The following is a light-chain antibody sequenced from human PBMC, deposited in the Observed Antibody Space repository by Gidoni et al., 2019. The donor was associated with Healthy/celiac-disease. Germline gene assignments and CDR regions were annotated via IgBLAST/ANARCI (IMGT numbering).Light chain of an antibody. Sequence: IVMTQSPDSLAVSLGERATINCKSSQSVLYSSNNKNYLAWYQQKPGQPPKLLIYWASTRESRVPDRFSGSGSGTDFTLTIRSLQAEDVAVYYCQQYYSTPLTFGPGTKVDIK. V-gene: IGKV4-1*01. CDR1: QSVLYSSNNKNY. CDR2: WAS. CDR3: QQYYSTPLT. J-gene: IGKJ3*01.